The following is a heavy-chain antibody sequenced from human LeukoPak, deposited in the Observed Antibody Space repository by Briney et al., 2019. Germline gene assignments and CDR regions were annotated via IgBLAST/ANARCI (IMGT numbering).Heavy chain of an antibody. D-gene: IGHD1-26*01. CDR1: KFNFNSYG. CDR2: ISGSGGST. CDR3: VKDSWELDGFDI. Sequence: PGGSLRLSCTTSKFNFNSYGMTWVRQAPGKGLEWVSSISGSGGSTQYAASVQGRFTISRDNAKNSLYLQMNSLSAEDTALYYCVKDSWELDGFDIWGQGTMVTVSS. J-gene: IGHJ3*02. V-gene: IGHV3-23*01.